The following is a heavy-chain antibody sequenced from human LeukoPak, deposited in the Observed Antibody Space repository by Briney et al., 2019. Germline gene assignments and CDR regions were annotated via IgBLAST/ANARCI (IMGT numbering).Heavy chain of an antibody. CDR1: GFTFSTYG. CDR2: ISYDGTNK. CDR3: AKDAAAYCSSTSCYQGYFDY. Sequence: PGRSLRLSCAASGFTFSTYGMHWVRQAPGKGLEWVAVISYDGTNKYYADSVKGRFTISRDNSKNTLYLHMNSLRAEDTAVYYCAKDAAAYCSSTSCYQGYFDYWGQGTLVTVSS. V-gene: IGHV3-30*18. J-gene: IGHJ4*02. D-gene: IGHD2-2*01.